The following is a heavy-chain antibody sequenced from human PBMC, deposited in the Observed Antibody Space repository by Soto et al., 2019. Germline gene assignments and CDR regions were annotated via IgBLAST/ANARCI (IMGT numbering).Heavy chain of an antibody. Sequence: QVQLVESGGGVVQPGRSLRLSCAASGFTFSSYGMHWVRQAPGKGLEWVAVISYDGSNKYYADSVKGGFTISRDNSKNTLYLQMKSLRAEDTAVYYCAKVPYSGSGIRSYYYDGMDVWGQGTTVTVSS. CDR3: AKVPYSGSGIRSYYYDGMDV. D-gene: IGHD3-10*01. CDR1: GFTFSSYG. CDR2: ISYDGSNK. J-gene: IGHJ6*02. V-gene: IGHV3-30*18.